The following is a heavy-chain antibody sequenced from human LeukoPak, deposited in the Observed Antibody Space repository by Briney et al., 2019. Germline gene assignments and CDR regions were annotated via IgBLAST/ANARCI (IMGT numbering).Heavy chain of an antibody. V-gene: IGHV3-30*02. CDR1: GFTFSSYG. CDR2: IRYDGSNK. Sequence: GGSLRLSCAASGFTFSSYGMHWVRQAPGKGLEWVAFIRYDGSNKYYADSVKGRFTISRDNSKNTLYLQMNSLRAEDTAVYYCAKGSQDIVVVPAAPIAGDYFDYWGQGTLVTVSS. J-gene: IGHJ4*02. D-gene: IGHD2-2*01. CDR3: AKGSQDIVVVPAAPIAGDYFDY.